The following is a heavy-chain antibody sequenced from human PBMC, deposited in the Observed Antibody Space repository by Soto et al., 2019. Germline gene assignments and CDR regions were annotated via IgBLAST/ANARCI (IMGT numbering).Heavy chain of an antibody. CDR1: GNTLTYVY. J-gene: IGHJ4*02. CDR3: ASGRSDASGYFDY. V-gene: IGHV1-45*02. D-gene: IGHD3-22*01. CDR2: ITPFNGNT. Sequence: ASVKVSCKGSGNTLTYVYLHWVRQAPGQALESMGWITPFNGNTKYAQKFQDRVTFTGDTSLSTAYMELSSLRSDDTAMFYCASGRSDASGYFDYWGQGALVTVSS.